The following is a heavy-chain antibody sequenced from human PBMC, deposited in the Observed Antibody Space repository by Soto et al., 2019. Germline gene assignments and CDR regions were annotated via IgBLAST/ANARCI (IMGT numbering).Heavy chain of an antibody. V-gene: IGHV3-66*01. CDR2: IYSGGST. CDR3: ESIDPYGMDV. J-gene: IGHJ6*02. CDR1: GFTVSSNY. Sequence: GGSLRLSCAASGFTVSSNYMSWVRQAPGKGLEWVSVIYSGGSTYYADSVKGRFTIPRDNSKNTLYLQMNSLRAEDTAVYYCESIDPYGMDVWGQGTTATVSS. D-gene: IGHD3-22*01.